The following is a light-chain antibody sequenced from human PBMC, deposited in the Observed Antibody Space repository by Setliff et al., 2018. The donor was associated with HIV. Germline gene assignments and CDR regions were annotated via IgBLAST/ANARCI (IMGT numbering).Light chain of an antibody. Sequence: QSALTQPRSVSGSPGQSVTISCTGTSSDVGGYNYVSWYQQFPGKAPKLMIYDVSKRPSGVPDRFSGSKSGNTASLTISGLQADDEADYYCCSYAGSYRVFGTGTKGTVL. CDR3: CSYAGSYRV. CDR1: SSDVGGYNY. CDR2: DVS. V-gene: IGLV2-11*01. J-gene: IGLJ1*01.